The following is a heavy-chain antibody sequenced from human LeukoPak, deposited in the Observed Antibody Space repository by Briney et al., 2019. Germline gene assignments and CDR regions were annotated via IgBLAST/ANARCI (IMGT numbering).Heavy chain of an antibody. V-gene: IGHV3-30*03. CDR2: ISYDGSNK. CDR3: ARPRELLGRPYYFDY. D-gene: IGHD1-26*01. Sequence: GRSLRLSCAASGFTFSNYGMHWVRQAPGKGLEWVAVISYDGSNKYYTDSVKGRFTISRDNSKNMLYLQMNSLRAEDTAVYYCARPRELLGRPYYFDYWGQGTLVTVSS. CDR1: GFTFSNYG. J-gene: IGHJ4*02.